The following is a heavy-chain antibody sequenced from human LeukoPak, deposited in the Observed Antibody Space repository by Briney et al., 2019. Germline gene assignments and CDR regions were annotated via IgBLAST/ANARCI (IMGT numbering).Heavy chain of an antibody. CDR2: IYYSGST. CDR3: ARVVLWFGELLPFYYYYMDV. CDR1: GGSISSSSYY. Sequence: SETLSLTCTVSGGSISSSSYYWGWIRQPPGKGLEWIGSIYYSGSTYYNPSLKSRVTISVDTSKNQFSLKLSSVTAADTAVYYCARVVLWFGELLPFYYYYMDVWGKGTTVTVSS. V-gene: IGHV4-39*07. D-gene: IGHD3-10*01. J-gene: IGHJ6*03.